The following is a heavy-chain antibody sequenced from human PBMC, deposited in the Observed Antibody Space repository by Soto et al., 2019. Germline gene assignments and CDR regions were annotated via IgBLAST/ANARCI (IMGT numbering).Heavy chain of an antibody. CDR2: ISGSGGST. D-gene: IGHD3-16*01. CDR1: GFTFSSYA. J-gene: IGHJ3*02. Sequence: GGSLRLSCAASGFTFSSYAMSWVRQAPGKGLEWVSAISGSGGSTYYADSVKGRFTISRDNSKNTLYLQMNSLRAEDTAVYYCAKDRGGSHWGELPVLDAFDIWGQGTMVTVSS. CDR3: AKDRGGSHWGELPVLDAFDI. V-gene: IGHV3-23*01.